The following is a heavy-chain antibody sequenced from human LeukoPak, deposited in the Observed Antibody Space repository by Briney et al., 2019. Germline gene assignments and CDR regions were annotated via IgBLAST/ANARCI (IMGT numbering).Heavy chain of an antibody. CDR2: ISSSSSYI. V-gene: IGHV3-21*01. CDR3: ARLPDPYSYGDY. CDR1: GFTFSSYS. Sequence: GGSLRLSCAASGFTFSSYSMNWVRQAPGKGLEWVSSISSSSSYIYYADSVKGRFTISRDNAKNSLYLQMNSLRAEDAAVYYCARLPDPYSYGDYWGQGTLVTASS. D-gene: IGHD5-18*01. J-gene: IGHJ4*02.